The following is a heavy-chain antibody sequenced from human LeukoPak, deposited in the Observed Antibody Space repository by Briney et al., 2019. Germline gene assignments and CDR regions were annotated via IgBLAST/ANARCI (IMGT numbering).Heavy chain of an antibody. CDR1: GGSLSSGGYS. CDR3: ARGRYSGYDYNY. V-gene: IGHV4-30-4*07. CDR2: IYYSGST. D-gene: IGHD5-12*01. Sequence: SETLSLTCAVSGGSLSSGGYSWSWVRQPPGTGLEWIGYIYYSGSTYYNPSLKSRVTISVDTSKNQFSLKLSSVTAADTAVYYCARGRYSGYDYNYWGQGTLVTVSS. J-gene: IGHJ4*02.